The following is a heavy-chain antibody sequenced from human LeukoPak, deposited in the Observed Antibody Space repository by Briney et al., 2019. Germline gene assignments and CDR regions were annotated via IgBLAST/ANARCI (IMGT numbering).Heavy chain of an antibody. CDR3: ARPSCEHQLLCPFDY. Sequence: PGRSLRLSCAASGFTFSSYAMHWVRQAPGKGLEWVAVISYDGSNKYYADSVKGRFTISRDNSKNTLYLQMNSLRAEDTAVYYCARPSCEHQLLCPFDYWGQGTLVTVSS. D-gene: IGHD2-2*01. CDR1: GFTFSSYA. J-gene: IGHJ4*02. CDR2: ISYDGSNK. V-gene: IGHV3-30-3*01.